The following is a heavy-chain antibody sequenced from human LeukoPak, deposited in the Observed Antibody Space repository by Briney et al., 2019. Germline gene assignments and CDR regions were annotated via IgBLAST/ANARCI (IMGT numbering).Heavy chain of an antibody. CDR3: AKSRDYGSGSDAFDI. Sequence: NPSETLSLTCTVSGGSISSSSYYWGWIRQPPGKGLEWIGYIYYSGSTNYNPSLKSRVTISVDTSKNQFSLKLSSVTAADTAVYYCAKSRDYGSGSDAFDIWGQGTMVTVSS. CDR2: IYYSGST. V-gene: IGHV4-61*05. D-gene: IGHD3-10*01. J-gene: IGHJ3*02. CDR1: GGSISSSSYY.